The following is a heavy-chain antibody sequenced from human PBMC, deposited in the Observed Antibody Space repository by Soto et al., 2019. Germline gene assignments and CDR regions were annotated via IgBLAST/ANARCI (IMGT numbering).Heavy chain of an antibody. J-gene: IGHJ5*02. D-gene: IGHD3-10*01. CDR2: INPNSGGT. Sequence: QVQLVQSGAEVKKPGASVKVSCKASGYTFTGYYMHWVRQAPGQGLEWMGWINPNSGGTNYAQKFQGRVTMTRDTYISTAYMELSRLRSDDTAVYYCARDRGVATTAGWFDPWGQGTLVTVSS. V-gene: IGHV1-2*02. CDR3: ARDRGVATTAGWFDP. CDR1: GYTFTGYY.